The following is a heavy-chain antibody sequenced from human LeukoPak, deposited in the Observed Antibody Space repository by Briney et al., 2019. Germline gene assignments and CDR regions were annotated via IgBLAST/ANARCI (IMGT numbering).Heavy chain of an antibody. V-gene: IGHV4-38-2*02. CDR1: GYSISSGYY. D-gene: IGHD5-18*01. CDR3: ASAYSYGLGYFDY. CDR2: IYHSGST. J-gene: IGHJ4*02. Sequence: SETLSLTCTVSGYSISSGYYWGWIRQPPGKGLEWIGSIYHSGSTYYNPSLKSRVTISVDTSKNQFSLKLSSVTAADTAVYYCASAYSYGLGYFDYWGQGTLVTVSS.